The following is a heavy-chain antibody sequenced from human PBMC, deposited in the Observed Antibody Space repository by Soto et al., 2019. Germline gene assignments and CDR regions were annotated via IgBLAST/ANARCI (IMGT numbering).Heavy chain of an antibody. Sequence: XSVKVSCKASGYTFTSYYMHWVRQAPGQGLEWMGIINPSGGSTSYAQKFQGRVTMTRDTSTSTVYMELSSLRSEDTAVYYCARDRGIAARPGWFDPWGQGTLVTASS. V-gene: IGHV1-46*01. J-gene: IGHJ5*02. CDR3: ARDRGIAARPGWFDP. CDR2: INPSGGST. D-gene: IGHD6-6*01. CDR1: GYTFTSYY.